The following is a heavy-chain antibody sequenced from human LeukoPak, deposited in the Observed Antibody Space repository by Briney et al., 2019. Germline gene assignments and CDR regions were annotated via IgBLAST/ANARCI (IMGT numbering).Heavy chain of an antibody. D-gene: IGHD1-26*01. CDR3: ARGLNRGKYSGSYRP. CDR1: GGSFSDYY. J-gene: IGHJ5*02. Sequence: RASETLSLTCAVYGGSFSDYYWSWIRQPPGEGLKWIGEINHSGSTNYNPSLKSLKSRVTISVDTSKNQFSLKLSSVTAADTAVYYCARGLNRGKYSGSYRPWGQGTLVTVSS. V-gene: IGHV4-34*01. CDR2: INHSGST.